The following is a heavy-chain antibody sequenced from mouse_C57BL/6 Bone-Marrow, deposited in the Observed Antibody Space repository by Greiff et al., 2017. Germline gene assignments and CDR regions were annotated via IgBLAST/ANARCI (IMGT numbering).Heavy chain of an antibody. V-gene: IGHV5-6*01. J-gene: IGHJ1*03. Sequence: VQLKESGGDLVKPGGSLKLSCAASGFTFSSYGMSWVRQTPDKRLEWVATISSGGSYTYYPDSVKGRFTISRDNAKNTLYLQRSSLKSEDTAMYYCARPRWLLQYFDVWGTGTTVTVSS. D-gene: IGHD2-3*01. CDR2: ISSGGSYT. CDR3: ARPRWLLQYFDV. CDR1: GFTFSSYG.